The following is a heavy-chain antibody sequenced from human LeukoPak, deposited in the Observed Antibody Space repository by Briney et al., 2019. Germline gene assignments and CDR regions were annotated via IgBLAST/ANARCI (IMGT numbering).Heavy chain of an antibody. CDR1: DDSITMYY. Sequence: SETLSLTCSVSDDSITMYYWTWIRQPPGKGLEWIGYIYYSGSTNYNPSLKSRVTISVDTSKNQFSLKLGSVTAADTAVYYCARAPVVIHYYYYMDVWGKGTTVTVSS. CDR2: IYYSGST. D-gene: IGHD3-22*01. CDR3: ARAPVVIHYYYYMDV. J-gene: IGHJ6*03. V-gene: IGHV4-59*01.